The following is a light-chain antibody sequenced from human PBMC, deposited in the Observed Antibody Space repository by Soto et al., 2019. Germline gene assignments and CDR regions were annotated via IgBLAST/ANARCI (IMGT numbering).Light chain of an antibody. J-gene: IGKJ1*01. CDR1: QSVSSY. CDR2: GAS. Sequence: EIVMTQSPATLSVSPGERATLSCRASQSVSSYLAWYQQKPGQSPRLLIYGASTRATGIPARFSGSGSGTEFTLTISSLQSEDSAVYYCQHQGTFGQGTKVDIK. V-gene: IGKV3-15*01. CDR3: QHQGT.